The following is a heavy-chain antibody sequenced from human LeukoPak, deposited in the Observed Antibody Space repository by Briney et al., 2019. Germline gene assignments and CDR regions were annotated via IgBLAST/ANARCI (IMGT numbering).Heavy chain of an antibody. CDR2: ISYDGSNK. CDR3: ARSGSYRDYYFDY. J-gene: IGHJ4*02. D-gene: IGHD1-26*01. Sequence: GRSLRLPCAASGFTFSSYGMHWVRQAPGKGLEWVAVISYDGSNKYYADSVKGRFTISRDNSKNTLYLQMNSLRAEDTAVYYCARSGSYRDYYFDYWGQGTLVTVSS. V-gene: IGHV3-30*03. CDR1: GFTFSSYG.